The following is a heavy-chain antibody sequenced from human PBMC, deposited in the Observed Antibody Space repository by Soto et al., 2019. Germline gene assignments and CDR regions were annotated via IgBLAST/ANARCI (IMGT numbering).Heavy chain of an antibody. CDR3: AKDTGPN. V-gene: IGHV3-9*01. J-gene: IGHJ4*02. CDR1: GFMFSNYA. Sequence: GGSLRLSCAASGFMFSNYAMHWVRQAPGKGLEWVSGISWNSNTIAYADSVKGRFTISRDNAKNSLYLQMNSLRAEDTAFYYCAKDTGPNWGQGTLVTVSS. CDR2: ISWNSNTI.